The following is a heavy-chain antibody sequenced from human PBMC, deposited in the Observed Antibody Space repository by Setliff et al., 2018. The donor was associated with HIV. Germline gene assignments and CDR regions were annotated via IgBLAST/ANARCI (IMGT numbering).Heavy chain of an antibody. CDR2: INYHGSDI. Sequence: TFSNHWMQWVRQAPGKGLVWVSRINYHGSDISYADSVKGRFTISRDNAKNTVYLQMNNLRDEDTAVYFCVRDGVGTTPFDYWGQGSLVTVSS. CDR3: VRDGVGTTPFDY. CDR1: TFSNHW. V-gene: IGHV3-74*01. D-gene: IGHD1-26*01. J-gene: IGHJ4*02.